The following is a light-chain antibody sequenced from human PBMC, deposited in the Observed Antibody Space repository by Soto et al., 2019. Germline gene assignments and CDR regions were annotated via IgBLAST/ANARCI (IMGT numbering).Light chain of an antibody. Sequence: EIVMTQSPAPLSVSPGERATLSCRASQSVSSDLAWYHQKPGQAPRLLIYGASNRATGIPDRFSGSGSGTDFTLTISRLEPEDFAVYYCQQYDSSPRTFGQGTKVDIK. J-gene: IGKJ1*01. CDR1: QSVSSD. CDR2: GAS. V-gene: IGKV3-20*01. CDR3: QQYDSSPRT.